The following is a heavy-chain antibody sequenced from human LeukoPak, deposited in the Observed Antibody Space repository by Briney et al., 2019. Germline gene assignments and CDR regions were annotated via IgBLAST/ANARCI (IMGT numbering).Heavy chain of an antibody. CDR2: ISSSGATI. CDR3: ARGWRTGSS. V-gene: IGHV3-48*04. J-gene: IGHJ5*02. CDR1: GFTFSSYS. D-gene: IGHD1-26*01. Sequence: GGSLRLSCAASGFTFSSYSMNWVRQAPGKGLEWVSYISSSGATIYYADPVKGRFTISRDNGKNSLYLQMNSLRAEDTAVYYCARGWRTGSSWGQGTLVTVSS.